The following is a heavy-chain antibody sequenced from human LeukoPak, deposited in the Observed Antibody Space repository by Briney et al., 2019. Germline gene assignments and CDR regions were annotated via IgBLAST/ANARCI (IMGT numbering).Heavy chain of an antibody. CDR1: GYTFTGYF. Sequence: ASVKVSCMASGYTFTGYFMHWVRQAPGQGLDWMGWINPNTGGTRYAQKFQGRVTMTRDTSINTAYMELRTLTSDDTAVYYCARVHATGYFSLDLGYWGQGTLVTVSS. CDR2: INPNTGGT. J-gene: IGHJ4*02. D-gene: IGHD3-9*01. V-gene: IGHV1-2*02. CDR3: ARVHATGYFSLDLGY.